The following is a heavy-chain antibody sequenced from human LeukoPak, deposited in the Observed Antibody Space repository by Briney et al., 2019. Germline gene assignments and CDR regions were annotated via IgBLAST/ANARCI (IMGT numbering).Heavy chain of an antibody. CDR1: GFTFSSYS. D-gene: IGHD5-24*01. CDR3: AKDDAWLQYGN. Sequence: GGSLRLSCAASGFTFSSYSMNWVRQAPGKGLEWVSGISPNGVNTYYADSVKGRFTISRDNSKGTVYLQMNSLRPEDTAVYYCAKDDAWLQYGNWGRGTLVTVSS. CDR2: ISPNGVNT. J-gene: IGHJ4*02. V-gene: IGHV3-23*01.